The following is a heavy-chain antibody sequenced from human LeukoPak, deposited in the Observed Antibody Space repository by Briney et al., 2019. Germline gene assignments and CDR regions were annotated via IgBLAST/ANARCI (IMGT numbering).Heavy chain of an antibody. Sequence: ASVKVSCKAPGYTFTSYYMHWVRQAPGQGLEWMGIINPSGGSTSYAQKFQGRVTMTRDTSTSTVYMELSSLRSEDTAVYYCARDTVDRIAVAPENYWGQGTLVTVSS. J-gene: IGHJ4*02. CDR1: GYTFTSYY. V-gene: IGHV1-46*01. CDR3: ARDTVDRIAVAPENY. D-gene: IGHD6-19*01. CDR2: INPSGGST.